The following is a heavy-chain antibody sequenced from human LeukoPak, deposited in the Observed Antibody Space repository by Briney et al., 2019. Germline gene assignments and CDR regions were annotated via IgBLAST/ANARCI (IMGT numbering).Heavy chain of an antibody. Sequence: SVKVSCKASGGTFSSYAISWVRQAPGQGLEWMGRIIPILGIANYAQKFQGRVTITADKSTSTACMELSSLRSEDTAVYYCARVLPVAYCGGDCYAAFDIWGQGTMVTVSS. J-gene: IGHJ3*02. D-gene: IGHD2-21*02. CDR2: IIPILGIA. V-gene: IGHV1-69*04. CDR1: GGTFSSYA. CDR3: ARVLPVAYCGGDCYAAFDI.